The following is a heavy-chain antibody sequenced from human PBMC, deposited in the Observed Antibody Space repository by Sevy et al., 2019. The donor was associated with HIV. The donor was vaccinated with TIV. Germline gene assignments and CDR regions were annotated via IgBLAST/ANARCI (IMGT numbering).Heavy chain of an antibody. D-gene: IGHD2-2*01. Sequence: ASVKVSCKVFGYTLTELSMHWVRQAPGKGLEWMGGFHEDGETRFAQKFQGRLTMTEDTSTDTGYMGLGSLRSEDTAVYYCATDIVVGRDYWGQGTLVTVSS. CDR2: FHEDGET. V-gene: IGHV1-24*01. CDR3: ATDIVVGRDY. CDR1: GYTLTELS. J-gene: IGHJ4*02.